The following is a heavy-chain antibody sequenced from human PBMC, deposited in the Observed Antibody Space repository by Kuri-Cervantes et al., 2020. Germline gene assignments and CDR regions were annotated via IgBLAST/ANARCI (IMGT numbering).Heavy chain of an antibody. CDR3: ARQHYYGSGSYYNELDY. D-gene: IGHD3-10*01. J-gene: IGHJ4*02. Sequence: GESLKISCAASGFIFRSYGMHWVRQAPGKGLEWVAVIWYDGNQKYYVDSVKGRFTISRDNLKNTVHLQMNSLRAEDTAVYYCARQHYYGSGSYYNELDYWGQGTLVTVSS. CDR1: GFIFRSYG. CDR2: IWYDGNQK. V-gene: IGHV3-33*01.